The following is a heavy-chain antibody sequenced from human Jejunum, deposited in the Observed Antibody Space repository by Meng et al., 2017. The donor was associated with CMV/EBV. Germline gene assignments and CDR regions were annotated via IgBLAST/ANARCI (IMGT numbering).Heavy chain of an antibody. D-gene: IGHD1-26*01. J-gene: IGHJ4*02. V-gene: IGHV4-34*01. CDR1: GGYFSHYY. CDR3: ATSLPDAWELLAY. CDR2: INYSGST. Sequence: AVFGGYFSHYYWSWIRQPPGKGLEWIGEINYSGSTYYNPSLKSRVTISVDTSKNQFSLNLSSVTAADTAVYYCATSLPDAWELLAYWGQGNLVTVSS.